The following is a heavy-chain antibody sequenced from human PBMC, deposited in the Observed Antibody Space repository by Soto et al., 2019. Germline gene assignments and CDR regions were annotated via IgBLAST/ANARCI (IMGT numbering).Heavy chain of an antibody. CDR2: INAGNGNT. J-gene: IGHJ3*02. Sequence: GASVKVSCNASGYTFTSYAMHWVRQAPGQRLEWMGWINAGNGNTKYSQKFQGRVTITRDTSASTAYMELSSLRSEDTAVYYCARLDRHDAFDIWGQGTMVTVSS. V-gene: IGHV1-3*01. D-gene: IGHD3-22*01. CDR1: GYTFTSYA. CDR3: ARLDRHDAFDI.